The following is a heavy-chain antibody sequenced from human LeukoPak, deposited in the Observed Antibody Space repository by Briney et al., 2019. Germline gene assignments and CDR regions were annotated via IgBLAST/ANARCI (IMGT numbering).Heavy chain of an antibody. CDR3: VRRVAGSSYRDY. CDR1: GGSISSSRHY. CDR2: ILYSGST. V-gene: IGHV4-39*01. D-gene: IGHD3-22*01. J-gene: IGHJ4*02. Sequence: PSETLSLTCTVSGGSISSSRHYWGWIRQPPGKGLEWIGNILYSGSTNYNPSLKSRVTISVDTSKNQFSLKLSSVTAADTADYYCVRRVAGSSYRDYWGRGTLVTVSS.